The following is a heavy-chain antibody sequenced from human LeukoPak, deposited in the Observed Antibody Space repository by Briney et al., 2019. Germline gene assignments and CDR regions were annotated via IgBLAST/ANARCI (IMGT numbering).Heavy chain of an antibody. J-gene: IGHJ4*02. CDR1: GGTFSSYA. V-gene: IGHV1-69*04. CDR3: ARDQLLRSGFDH. D-gene: IGHD3-10*02. CDR2: IIPILGIA. Sequence: ASVKVSCKASGGTFSSYAISWVRQAPGQGLEWMGRIIPILGIANYAQKFQGRVTITADKSTSTAYMELSSLRSEDTAVYYCARDQLLRSGFDHWGQGTLVTVSS.